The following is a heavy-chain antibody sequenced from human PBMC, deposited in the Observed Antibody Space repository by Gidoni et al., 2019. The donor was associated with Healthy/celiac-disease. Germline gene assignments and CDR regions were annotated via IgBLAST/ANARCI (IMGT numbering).Heavy chain of an antibody. CDR1: GCTFSNAG. CDR2: IKRKTDGGTK. D-gene: IGHD6-19*01. J-gene: IGHJ5*02. V-gene: IGHV3-15*01. CDR3: TTEPSILAVAGTGWFDP. Sequence: EVQLVESGGGLVKPGGFLRLACADCGCTFSNAGMSWVRKAPGKGMECVGLIKRKTDGGTKDYAAPLKGRFPISRDDSKTTLYLQMNSLKTEDTAVYYFTTEPSILAVAGTGWFDPWGQGTLVTVSS.